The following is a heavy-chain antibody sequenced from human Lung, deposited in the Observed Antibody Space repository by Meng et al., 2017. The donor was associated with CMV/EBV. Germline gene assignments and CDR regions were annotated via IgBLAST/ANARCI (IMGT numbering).Heavy chain of an antibody. D-gene: IGHD4-17*01. CDR2: VGAENGET. CDR3: ARAGAAVTTNFDF. CDR1: GYKFGIYG. J-gene: IGHJ4*02. V-gene: IGHV1-18*01. Sequence: CKASGYKFGIYGITWVRQAPGQGLEWVGWVGAENGETNYGQKFQGRVTVTADTFTKTAYMEMRSLRSDDSAIYYCARAGAAVTTNFDFWGQGTLVTVSS.